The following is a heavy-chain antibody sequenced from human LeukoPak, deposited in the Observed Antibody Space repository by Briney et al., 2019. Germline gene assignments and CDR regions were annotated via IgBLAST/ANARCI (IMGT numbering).Heavy chain of an antibody. Sequence: GGSLRLSCAASGFTFSSYAMSWVRQAPGKGLEWVSAISGSGGSTYYADSVKGRFTISRDNSKNTLYPQMNSLRAEDTAVYYCAKGVDSGSYYFDYWGQGTLVTVSS. V-gene: IGHV3-23*01. CDR2: ISGSGGST. D-gene: IGHD1-26*01. CDR1: GFTFSSYA. J-gene: IGHJ4*02. CDR3: AKGVDSGSYYFDY.